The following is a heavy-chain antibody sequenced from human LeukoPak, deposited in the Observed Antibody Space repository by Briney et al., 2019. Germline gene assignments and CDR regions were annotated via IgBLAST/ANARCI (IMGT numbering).Heavy chain of an antibody. V-gene: IGHV3-23*01. CDR3: GRKDLKTPMVLLDV. J-gene: IGHJ6*02. CDR2: IGTSDPGT. CDR1: GFSLSGYA. Sequence: GGSLRLSCVASGFSLSGYAMSWVRQAPAKGLEWVSHIGTSDPGTFYADSVKGRFTISRDNSENTLYLQMNSLRDEDTAVYYCGRKDLKTPMVLLDVWGQGTTVIVSS. D-gene: IGHD5-18*01.